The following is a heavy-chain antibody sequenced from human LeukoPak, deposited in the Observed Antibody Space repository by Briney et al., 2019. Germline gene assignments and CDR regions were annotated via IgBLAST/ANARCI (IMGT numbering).Heavy chain of an antibody. CDR3: ARDDSTFDY. Sequence: ASVKVSCKASGYSFTSYYMHWVRQAPGQGLGWMGIINPSGGSTSCAQKFQGRVTMTTDMSTSTVYMELSSLRSEDTAVYYCARDDSTFDYWGQGTLVTVSS. CDR1: GYSFTSYY. V-gene: IGHV1-46*01. D-gene: IGHD2-21*01. CDR2: INPSGGST. J-gene: IGHJ4*02.